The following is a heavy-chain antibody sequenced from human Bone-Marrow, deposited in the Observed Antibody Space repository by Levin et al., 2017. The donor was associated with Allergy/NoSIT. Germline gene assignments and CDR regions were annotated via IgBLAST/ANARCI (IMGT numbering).Heavy chain of an antibody. Sequence: SGGSLRLSCAASGFTFSGSAIHWVRQASGKGLEWVGRVRSKANGYTTAYGVSVKARFTISRDDLKTTSYLQMESLKTEDTAVYYCTRLSGWDAFDLWGQGTLVTVSS. D-gene: IGHD3-10*01. CDR3: TRLSGWDAFDL. CDR1: GFTFSGSA. CDR2: VRSKANGYTT. V-gene: IGHV3-73*01. J-gene: IGHJ3*01.